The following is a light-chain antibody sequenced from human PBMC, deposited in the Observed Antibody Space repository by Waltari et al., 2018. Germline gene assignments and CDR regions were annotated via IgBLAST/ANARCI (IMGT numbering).Light chain of an antibody. J-gene: IGLJ1*01. CDR2: QDS. Sequence: SYELTQPPSVSVSPGQTASITCSGDKLGDKYACWYQQKPGQSPVLVIYQDSKWPSGIPERFSGSNSGNTATLTISGTQAMDEADYYCQAWDSSTEAYVFGTGTKVTVL. CDR3: QAWDSSTEAYV. CDR1: KLGDKY. V-gene: IGLV3-1*01.